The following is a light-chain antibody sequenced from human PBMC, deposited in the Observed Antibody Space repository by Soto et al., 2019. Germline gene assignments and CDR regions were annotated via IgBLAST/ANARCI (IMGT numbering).Light chain of an antibody. CDR1: SSNIGSNT. J-gene: IGLJ3*02. CDR2: NND. Sequence: QSVLTQPPSASGTPGQRVTISCSGSSSNIGSNTVNWYHQLPGTAPKLLIYNNDQRPSGVPDRFSGSKSGTSASLAISGLQSEDEADYYCAAWDDSLNGGVFGGGTKLTVL. CDR3: AAWDDSLNGGV. V-gene: IGLV1-44*01.